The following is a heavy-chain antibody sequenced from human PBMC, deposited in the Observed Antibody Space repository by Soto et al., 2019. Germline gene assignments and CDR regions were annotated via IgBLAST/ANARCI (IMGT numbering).Heavy chain of an antibody. Sequence: EVQLLESGGGLVQPGGSLRLSCAASGFTFSSYAMSWVLQAPGKGLEWVSAISGSGGSTYYADSVKGRFTISRDNSKNTLYLQMNCLSAEDTAVYYCAQSGMAIDYWGQGTLVTVSS. CDR2: ISGSGGST. J-gene: IGHJ4*02. CDR1: GFTFSSYA. D-gene: IGHD5-12*01. V-gene: IGHV3-23*01. CDR3: AQSGMAIDY.